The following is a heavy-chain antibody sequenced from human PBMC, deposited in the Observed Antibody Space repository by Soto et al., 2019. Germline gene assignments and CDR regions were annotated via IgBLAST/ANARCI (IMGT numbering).Heavy chain of an antibody. CDR1: GGTFSSYA. Sequence: QVQLVQSGAEVKKPGSSVKVSCKASGGTFSSYAISWVRQAPGQGLEWMGGIIPIFGTANYAQKFQGRVTITADESTSTAYMELSSLRSEDTAVYYCGIESGYCSGGSCPYYFDYWGQGTLVTVSS. D-gene: IGHD2-15*01. V-gene: IGHV1-69*01. J-gene: IGHJ4*02. CDR2: IIPIFGTA. CDR3: GIESGYCSGGSCPYYFDY.